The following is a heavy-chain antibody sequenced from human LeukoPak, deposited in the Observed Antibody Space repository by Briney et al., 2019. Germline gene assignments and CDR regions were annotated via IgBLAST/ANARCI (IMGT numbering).Heavy chain of an antibody. CDR1: GFTFSRYG. Sequence: GGSLRLSCAASGFTFSRYGMNWVRQAPGKGLEWVSYISSSSTIYYADSVKGRFTISRDNAKNSLYLQMNSLRAEDTAVYYCARDHYGYYDYWGQGTLVTVSS. J-gene: IGHJ4*02. CDR2: ISSSSTI. CDR3: ARDHYGYYDY. V-gene: IGHV3-48*01. D-gene: IGHD4-17*01.